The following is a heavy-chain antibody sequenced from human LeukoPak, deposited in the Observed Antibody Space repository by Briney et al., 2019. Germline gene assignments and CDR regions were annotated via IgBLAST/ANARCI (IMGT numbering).Heavy chain of an antibody. CDR1: GFTFSSYG. CDR2: ISSSSSYI. Sequence: GGSLRLSCAASGFTFSSYGMHWVRQAPGKGPEWVSSISSSSSYIYYADSVKGRFTISRDNAKNSLYLQMNSLRAEDTAVYYCARTYLPPIAAAEDAFDIWGQGTMVTVSS. V-gene: IGHV3-21*01. D-gene: IGHD6-13*01. CDR3: ARTYLPPIAAAEDAFDI. J-gene: IGHJ3*02.